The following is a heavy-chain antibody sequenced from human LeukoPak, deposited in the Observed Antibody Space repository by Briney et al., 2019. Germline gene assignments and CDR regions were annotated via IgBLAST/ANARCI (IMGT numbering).Heavy chain of an antibody. D-gene: IGHD3-9*01. J-gene: IGHJ3*01. Sequence: ASETLSLTCTVSGGSISSGGYYWSWIRQHPGKGLEWIGYIYYSRTTYYNPSLKSRVTILVDTSKNQFSLRLSSVTAADTAVYYCARRPLLAMNDAFDLWGQGTMVTVSS. V-gene: IGHV4-31*03. CDR2: IYYSRTT. CDR1: GGSISSGGYY. CDR3: ARRPLLAMNDAFDL.